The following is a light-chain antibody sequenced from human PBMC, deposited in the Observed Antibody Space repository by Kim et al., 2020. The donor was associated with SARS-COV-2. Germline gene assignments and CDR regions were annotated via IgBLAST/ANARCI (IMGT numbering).Light chain of an antibody. CDR2: QDS. J-gene: IGLJ2*01. Sequence: SYELTQPPSVSVSPGQTASITCSGDKLGDKYACWYQHKPGQSPVLVIYQDSKRPSGIPERFSGSNSGNTATLTISGTQAMDEADYYCQACDSSTVVFGVG. V-gene: IGLV3-1*01. CDR3: QACDSSTVV. CDR1: KLGDKY.